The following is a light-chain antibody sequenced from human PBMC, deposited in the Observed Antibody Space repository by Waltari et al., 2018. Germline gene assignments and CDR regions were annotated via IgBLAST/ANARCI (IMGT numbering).Light chain of an antibody. V-gene: IGKV3-11*01. J-gene: IGKJ4*01. Sequence: EIVLTQSPATLSLSPGERATLSCWASQIIGRHLAWYHQRPGQAPSLVIYDASNRATGIPARFSGSGSGTDFTLTISSLEPEDFAVYYCQQRSTWPLTFGGGTKVDIK. CDR3: QQRSTWPLT. CDR2: DAS. CDR1: QIIGRH.